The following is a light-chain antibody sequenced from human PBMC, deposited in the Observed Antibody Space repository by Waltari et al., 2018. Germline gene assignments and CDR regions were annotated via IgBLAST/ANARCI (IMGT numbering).Light chain of an antibody. CDR3: SAFAGSNNFGV. CDR2: AVN. Sequence: QSALTQPPSASGSPGQSVTISCTGTSRNIGGSNFVPWYQQRPGKAPSVLSYAVNKRPSGVSDRFSGSKSGNTASLTVSGLQPDDEATYYCSAFAGSNNFGVFGGGTKLTVL. V-gene: IGLV2-8*01. J-gene: IGLJ3*02. CDR1: SRNIGGSNF.